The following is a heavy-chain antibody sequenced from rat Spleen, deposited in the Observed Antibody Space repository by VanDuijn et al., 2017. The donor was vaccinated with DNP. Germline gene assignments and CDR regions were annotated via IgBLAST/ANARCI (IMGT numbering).Heavy chain of an antibody. CDR2: ISTSGGST. D-gene: IGHD1-2*01. J-gene: IGHJ4*01. CDR1: GFTFSNSD. V-gene: IGHV5-25*01. Sequence: EVQLVESGGGLVQPGRSMKLSCAASGFTFSNSDMAWVRQAPTKGLEWVASISTSGGSTYYRDSVKGRFTISRDNAKNTLYLQINSLRSEDTATYYCARATYYYNSWAMDAWGQGTSVTVSS. CDR3: ARATYYYNSWAMDA.